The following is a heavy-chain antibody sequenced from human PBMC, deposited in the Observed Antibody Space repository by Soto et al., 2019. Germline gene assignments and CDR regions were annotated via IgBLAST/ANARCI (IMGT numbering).Heavy chain of an antibody. CDR2: IFHTGKT. J-gene: IGHJ4*02. D-gene: IGHD1-1*01. V-gene: IGHV4-4*02. Sequence: SETLSLTCAVSGGSIMSDNWWSWVRQPPGKGPEWIGEIFHTGKTNYNPSLQSRVTISVDKSNNQFSLRLTSVTAADTAVYFCANSEGKMQLDHFYFWGQGTLVTVSS. CDR3: ANSEGKMQLDHFYF. CDR1: GGSIMSDNW.